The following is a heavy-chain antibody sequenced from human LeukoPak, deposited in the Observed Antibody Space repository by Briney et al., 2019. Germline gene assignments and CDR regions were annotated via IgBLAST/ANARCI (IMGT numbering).Heavy chain of an antibody. CDR3: AKGHRSGGTCYYDY. J-gene: IGHJ4*02. Sequence: PGGSLRLSCAASGFTFSSYAMSWVRQAPGKGLEWVSGISGSGGSTYYADSVKGRFTISRDNSKNTLYLQMNSLGAEDTAVYYCAKGHRSGGTCYYDYWGQGTLVTVSS. D-gene: IGHD2-15*01. CDR2: ISGSGGST. CDR1: GFTFSSYA. V-gene: IGHV3-23*01.